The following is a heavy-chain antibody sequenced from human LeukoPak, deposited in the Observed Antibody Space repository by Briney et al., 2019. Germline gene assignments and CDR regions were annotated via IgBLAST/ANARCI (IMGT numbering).Heavy chain of an antibody. CDR2: IKQDGSEK. Sequence: GGSLRLSCAASGFTFTRDWMSWVRQAPGKGLEWVAMIKQDGSEKHYVDSVKGRFTVSSDNTKNSLYLQMNSLRAEDTALYYCATLDTAMVTNFGYWGQGTLVTVSS. V-gene: IGHV3-7*01. D-gene: IGHD5-18*01. CDR3: ATLDTAMVTNFGY. J-gene: IGHJ4*02. CDR1: GFTFTRDW.